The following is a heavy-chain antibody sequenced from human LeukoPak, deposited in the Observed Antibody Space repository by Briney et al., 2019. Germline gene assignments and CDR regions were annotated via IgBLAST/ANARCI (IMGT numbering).Heavy chain of an antibody. V-gene: IGHV4-30-4*01. CDR3: ARARGYSYGSPFDY. D-gene: IGHD5-18*01. CDR2: IYYSGST. Sequence: SQTLSPTCTVSGGSISSGDYYWSWIRHPPGKGLEWIGYIYYSGSTYYNPSLKSRVTISVDTSKNQFSLKLSSVTAADTAVYYCARARGYSYGSPFDYWGQGTLVTVSS. J-gene: IGHJ4*02. CDR1: GGSISSGDYY.